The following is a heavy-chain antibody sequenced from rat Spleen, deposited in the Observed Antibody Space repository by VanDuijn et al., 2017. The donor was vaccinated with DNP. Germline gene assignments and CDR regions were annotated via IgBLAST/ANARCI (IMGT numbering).Heavy chain of an antibody. J-gene: IGHJ2*01. V-gene: IGHV5-31*01. CDR3: TSNPHIRTAAPFDY. CDR1: GFIFSNYW. Sequence: EVQLVESGGGPVQPGRSLKLSCIVSGFIFSNYWMTWIRQAPGKGLEWVASISPSGGSTYYRDSVKGRFTISRDNAKSTLYLQVNSLRSEDTATYYCTSNPHIRTAAPFDYWGQGVMVTVSS. CDR2: ISPSGGST. D-gene: IGHD3-8*01.